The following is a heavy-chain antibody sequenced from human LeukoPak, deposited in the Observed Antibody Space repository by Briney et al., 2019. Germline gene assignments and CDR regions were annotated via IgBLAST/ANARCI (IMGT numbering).Heavy chain of an antibody. CDR1: GDSINDHY. D-gene: IGHD2-15*01. CDR2: IYSSVST. J-gene: IGHJ6*03. Sequence: PSETLSLTCTVSGDSINDHYWSRIRQPPGEGLEWIGYIYSSVSTNYNPSLKSRVTISIDTSKSQFSLKLTSVTAADTGVYYCARQRCSGNTCYRVDQLYYMDVWGKGATVTVSS. V-gene: IGHV4-4*09. CDR3: ARQRCSGNTCYRVDQLYYMDV.